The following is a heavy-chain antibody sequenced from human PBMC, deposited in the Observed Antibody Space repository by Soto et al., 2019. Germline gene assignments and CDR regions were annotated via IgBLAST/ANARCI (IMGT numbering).Heavy chain of an antibody. D-gene: IGHD5-18*01. V-gene: IGHV3-23*01. Sequence: EVQLLESGGGLVQPGGSLRLSCAASGFTFSSYAMSWVRQAPGKGLEWVSAISGSGGSTYYADSVKGRFTISRDNSKNTLYLQMNSLRAEDTAVYYCAKVDRGYSYGLGYFDYWGQGTLVTVSS. CDR1: GFTFSSYA. CDR2: ISGSGGST. CDR3: AKVDRGYSYGLGYFDY. J-gene: IGHJ4*02.